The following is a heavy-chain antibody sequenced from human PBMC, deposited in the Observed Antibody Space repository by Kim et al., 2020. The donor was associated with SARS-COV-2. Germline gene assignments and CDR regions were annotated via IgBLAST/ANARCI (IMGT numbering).Heavy chain of an antibody. CDR2: IKSKTDGGTT. CDR1: GFTFSNAW. D-gene: IGHD5-12*01. J-gene: IGHJ6*02. CDR3: TSRTIVAPLMDV. V-gene: IGHV3-15*01. Sequence: GGSLRLSCAASGFTFSNAWMSWVRQAPGKGLEWVGRIKSKTDGGTTDYAAPVKGRFTISRDDSKNTLYLQMNSLKTEDTAVYYCTSRTIVAPLMDVWGQGTTVTVSS.